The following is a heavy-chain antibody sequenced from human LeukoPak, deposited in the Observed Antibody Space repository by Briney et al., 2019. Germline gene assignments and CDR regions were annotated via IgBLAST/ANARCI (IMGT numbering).Heavy chain of an antibody. CDR3: ARGTGYGGNRKKFYWYFDL. V-gene: IGHV4-39*07. CDR2: IYYSGST. CDR1: GGSISNSSYY. D-gene: IGHD4-23*01. J-gene: IGHJ2*01. Sequence: SETLSLTCTVSGGSISNSSYYWGWIRQPPGKGLEWIGNIYYSGSTYYNPSLKSRVTISVDTSKNQFSLKLSSVTAADTAVYYCARGTGYGGNRKKFYWYFDLWGRGTLVTVSS.